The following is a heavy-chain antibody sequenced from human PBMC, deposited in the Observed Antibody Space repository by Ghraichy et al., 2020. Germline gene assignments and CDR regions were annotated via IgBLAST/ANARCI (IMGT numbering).Heavy chain of an antibody. CDR1: GFTFSNAW. J-gene: IGHJ4*02. CDR3: STDLSLLINDY. D-gene: IGHD3-16*01. CDR2: IKTKIDGGTA. Sequence: GESLNISCAASGFTFSNAWMNWVRQALGKGLEWVGRIKTKIDGGTADYAAPVKGRFTISRDDSKNTLYLQINSLKTEDTAVYYCSTDLSLLINDYWGQGTLVTVSS. V-gene: IGHV3-15*01.